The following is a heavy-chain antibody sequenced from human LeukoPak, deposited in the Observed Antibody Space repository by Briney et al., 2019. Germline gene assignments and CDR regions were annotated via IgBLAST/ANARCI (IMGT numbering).Heavy chain of an antibody. CDR2: IYHSGTT. CDR1: GDSLRSSNW. J-gene: IGHJ4*02. V-gene: IGHV4-4*02. D-gene: IGHD2-2*01. CDR3: AKKVYCSTTSCYHAGF. Sequence: SETLSLTCAVSGDSLRSSNWWSWVRQPPGKGLEWIGEIYHSGTTNYNPSLKSRVTISMDTSKNQFSLNLRSVTAADTAIYYCAKKVYCSTTSCYHAGFWGQGTLVTVSS.